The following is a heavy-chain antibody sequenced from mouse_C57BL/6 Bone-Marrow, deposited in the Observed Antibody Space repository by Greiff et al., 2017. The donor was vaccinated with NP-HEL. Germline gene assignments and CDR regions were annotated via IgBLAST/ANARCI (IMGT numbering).Heavy chain of an antibody. D-gene: IGHD1-1*01. CDR2: IGGGGST. CDR1: GFSLTSYG. CDR3: AIITADAMDY. Sequence: VQLKESGPGLVAPSQSLSITCTVSGFSLTSYGVDWVRQPPEQGLEWLGGIGGGGSTNYNSAHMSRLTISKDNSKSQVFLKMNSLHTDDTAMYYCAIITADAMDYWGQGTSVTVSS. V-gene: IGHV2-9*01. J-gene: IGHJ4*01.